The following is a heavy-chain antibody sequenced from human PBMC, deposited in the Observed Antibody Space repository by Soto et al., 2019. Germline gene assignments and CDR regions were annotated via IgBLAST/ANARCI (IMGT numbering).Heavy chain of an antibody. CDR3: ARDLYAASADYYYYGMDV. CDR1: GGTFSSYA. CDR2: IIAGNGNT. J-gene: IGHJ6*02. D-gene: IGHD4-17*01. V-gene: IGHV1-3*01. Sequence: GASVKVSCKASGGTFSSYAISWVRQAPGQGLEWMGWIIAGNGNTKYSQKFQGRVTITRDTSASTAYMELSSLRSEDTAVYYCARDLYAASADYYYYGMDVWGQGTTVTVSS.